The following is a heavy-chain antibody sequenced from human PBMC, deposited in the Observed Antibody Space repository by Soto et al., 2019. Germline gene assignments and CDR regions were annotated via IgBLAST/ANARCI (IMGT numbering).Heavy chain of an antibody. Sequence: EVQLLESGGGLVQPGGSLRLSCAASGFTFSSYAMSWVRQAPGKGLEWVSAISGSGGSTYYADSVKGRFTISRDNSKNTLYLQMNRLRAEDTYVYYCAKNRGYCSGGSCEDNWFDPWGQGTLVTVSS. J-gene: IGHJ5*02. D-gene: IGHD2-15*01. V-gene: IGHV3-23*01. CDR3: AKNRGYCSGGSCEDNWFDP. CDR2: ISGSGGST. CDR1: GFTFSSYA.